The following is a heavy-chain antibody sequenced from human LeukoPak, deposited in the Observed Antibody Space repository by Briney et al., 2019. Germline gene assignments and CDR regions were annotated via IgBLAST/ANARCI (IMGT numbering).Heavy chain of an antibody. Sequence: GGSLRLSCAASGFTFDDYGMSWVRQAPGKGLEWVSGINWNGGSTGYADSVKGRFTISRDNAKNSLYLQMNSLRADDTAVYYCANSGLNRFEYWGQGALVTVSS. V-gene: IGHV3-20*04. CDR2: INWNGGST. CDR3: ANSGLNRFEY. J-gene: IGHJ4*02. D-gene: IGHD2-15*01. CDR1: GFTFDDYG.